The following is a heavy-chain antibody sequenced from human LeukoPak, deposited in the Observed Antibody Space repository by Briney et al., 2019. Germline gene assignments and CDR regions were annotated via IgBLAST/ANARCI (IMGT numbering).Heavy chain of an antibody. V-gene: IGHV3-7*01. CDR1: GFTFSRFW. D-gene: IGHD5-12*01. CDR2: IKQDGTEK. J-gene: IGHJ6*03. CDR3: ARDPYSGSYGNNYYYYMDV. Sequence: GGSLRLSCAASGFTFSRFWMSWVRQAPGKGLEWVANIKQDGTEKYYLDSVKGRFTISRDNTKNSVYLQMNSLKVEDTAVYYCARDPYSGSYGNNYYYYMDVWGKGTTVTISS.